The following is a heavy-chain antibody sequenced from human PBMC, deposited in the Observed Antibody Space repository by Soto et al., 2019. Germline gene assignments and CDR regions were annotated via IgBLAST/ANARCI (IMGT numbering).Heavy chain of an antibody. Sequence: PSETLSLTCGVSGYSLTSGYHWGWIRQPPGKGLEWIGTIYHSGTTYHNPSLMSRVTMSVDTSKNQFSLKVTSATAADTAVYFCVRVYGRSSCFFDSWGQGTLVTVSS. V-gene: IGHV4-38-2*01. J-gene: IGHJ4*02. CDR3: VRVYGRSSCFFDS. D-gene: IGHD6-6*01. CDR2: IYHSGTT. CDR1: GYSLTSGYH.